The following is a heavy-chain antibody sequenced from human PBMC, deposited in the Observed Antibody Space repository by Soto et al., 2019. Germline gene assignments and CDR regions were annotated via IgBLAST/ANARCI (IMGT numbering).Heavy chain of an antibody. CDR1: GFTFSNYA. D-gene: IGHD6-13*01. Sequence: EVQLLESGGGLVQPGGSLRLSCAASGFTFSNYAVTWVRQAPGKGLEWVSTISGSGGSTYYADSVNGRFTISRDNSKNTLYLQMNSLRAEDTAVYYCAKDQGSSWYEIDQWGQGTLVTVSS. J-gene: IGHJ4*02. V-gene: IGHV3-23*01. CDR2: ISGSGGST. CDR3: AKDQGSSWYEIDQ.